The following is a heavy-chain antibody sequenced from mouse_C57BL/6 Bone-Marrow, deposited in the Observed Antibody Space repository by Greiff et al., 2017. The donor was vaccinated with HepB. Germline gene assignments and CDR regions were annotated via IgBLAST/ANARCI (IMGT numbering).Heavy chain of an antibody. D-gene: IGHD1-1*01. CDR3: AREITWDFDY. CDR2: ISYDGSN. V-gene: IGHV3-6*01. J-gene: IGHJ2*01. CDR1: GYSITSGYY. Sequence: VQLKESGPGLVKPSQSLSLTCSVTGYSITSGYYWNWIRQFPGNKLEWMGYISYDGSNNYNPSLKNRISITRDTSKNQFFLKLNSVTTEDTATYYCAREITWDFDYWGQGTTLTVSS.